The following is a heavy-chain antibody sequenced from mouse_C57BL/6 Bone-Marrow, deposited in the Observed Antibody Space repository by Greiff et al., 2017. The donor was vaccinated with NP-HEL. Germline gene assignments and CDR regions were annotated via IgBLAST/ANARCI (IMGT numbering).Heavy chain of an antibody. CDR3: ARMFDY. J-gene: IGHJ2*01. CDR2: INPYNGGT. Sequence: EVQLQQSGPVLVKPGASVKMSCKASGYTFTDYYMNWVKQSHGKSLEWIGVINPYNGGTSYNQKFKGKATLTVDTSSSAAYMELSSLTSEDSAVYYCARMFDYWGQGTTLTVSS. CDR1: GYTFTDYY. V-gene: IGHV1-19*01.